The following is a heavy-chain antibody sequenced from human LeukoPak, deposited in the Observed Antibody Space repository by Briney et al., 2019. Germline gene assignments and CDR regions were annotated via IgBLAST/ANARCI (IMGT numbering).Heavy chain of an antibody. CDR2: IYYSGST. J-gene: IGHJ4*02. Sequence: SETLSLTCTVSGGSISSYYWSWIRQPPGKGLEWIGYIYYSGSTNYNPSLKSRVTISVDTSKNQFSLKLSSVTAADTAVYYCARGVQLERFDYWCQGTLVTVSS. V-gene: IGHV4-59*01. CDR1: GGSISSYY. D-gene: IGHD1-1*01. CDR3: ARGVQLERFDY.